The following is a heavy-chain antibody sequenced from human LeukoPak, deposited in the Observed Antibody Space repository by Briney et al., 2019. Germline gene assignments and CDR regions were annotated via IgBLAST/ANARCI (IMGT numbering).Heavy chain of an antibody. V-gene: IGHV3-23*01. D-gene: IGHD6-19*01. CDR2: ISGSGGST. J-gene: IGHJ5*02. CDR1: GFTFSSYA. Sequence: GGSLRLSCAASGFTFSSYAMSWVRQAPGKGLEWVSAISGSGGSTYYADSVKGRFTISRDNSKNTLYLQMNSLRAEDTAAYYCAKAGQWLVRSWFDPWGQGTLVTVSS. CDR3: AKAGQWLVRSWFDP.